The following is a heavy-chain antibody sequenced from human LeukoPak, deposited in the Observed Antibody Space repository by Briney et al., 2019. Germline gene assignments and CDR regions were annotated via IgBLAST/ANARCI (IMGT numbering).Heavy chain of an antibody. Sequence: ASVKVSCKVSGYTLTELSMHWVRQAPGKGLEWMGGFDPEDGETIYAQKFQGRVTMTEGTSTDTAYMELSSLRSEDTAVYYCATDSIGITMVRGVIIRSGGGLDYWGQGTLVTVSS. CDR3: ATDSIGITMVRGVIIRSGGGLDY. CDR2: FDPEDGET. V-gene: IGHV1-24*01. J-gene: IGHJ4*02. D-gene: IGHD3-10*01. CDR1: GYTLTELS.